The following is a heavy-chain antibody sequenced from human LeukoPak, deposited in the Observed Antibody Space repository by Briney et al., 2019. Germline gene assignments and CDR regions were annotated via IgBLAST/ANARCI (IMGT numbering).Heavy chain of an antibody. V-gene: IGHV1-8*01. D-gene: IGHD6-13*01. CDR2: MNPNSGNT. CDR3: AQHYSSSWYDWFDP. CDR1: GYTFTSYD. J-gene: IGHJ5*02. Sequence: ASVKVSCKASGYTFTSYDINWVRQATGQGLEWMGWMNPNSGNTGYAQKFQGRVTMTRNTSISTAYMELSSLRSEDTAVYYCAQHYSSSWYDWFDPWGQGTLVTVSS.